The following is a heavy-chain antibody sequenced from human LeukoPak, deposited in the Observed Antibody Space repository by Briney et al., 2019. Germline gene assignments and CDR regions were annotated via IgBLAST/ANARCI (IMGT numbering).Heavy chain of an antibody. V-gene: IGHV3-15*01. CDR3: TTYGDLDESRDY. CDR1: GFTFSNAW. D-gene: IGHD4-17*01. Sequence: GGSLRLSCAASGFTFSNAWMSWVRQAPGRGLEWVGRIKSKTDGGTTDYAAPVKGRFTISRDDSKNTLYLQMNSLKTEDTAVYYCTTYGDLDESRDYWGQGTLVTVSS. J-gene: IGHJ4*02. CDR2: IKSKTDGGTT.